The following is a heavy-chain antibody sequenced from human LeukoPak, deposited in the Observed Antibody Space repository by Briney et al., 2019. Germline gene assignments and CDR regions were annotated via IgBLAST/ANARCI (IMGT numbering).Heavy chain of an antibody. J-gene: IGHJ4*02. V-gene: IGHV4-59*01. CDR1: GGSISSYY. CDR2: IYYSGST. D-gene: IGHD6-13*01. CDR3: ARVDSTNWYEYRGYFDY. Sequence: PSETLSLTCTVSGGSISSYYWSWIRQPPGKGLEWIGYIYYSGSTNYNPSLKSRVTISVDTSKNQFSLKLSSVTAADTAVYYCARVDSTNWYEYRGYFDYWGQGTLVTVSS.